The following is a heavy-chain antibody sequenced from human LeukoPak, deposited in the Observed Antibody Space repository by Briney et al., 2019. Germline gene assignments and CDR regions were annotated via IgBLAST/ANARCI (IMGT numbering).Heavy chain of an antibody. CDR2: IYYSGST. D-gene: IGHD3-9*01. Sequence: PGGSLRLSCAVSGFTFSDCWMTWVRQPPGKGLEWIGYIYYSGSTNYNPSLKSRVTISVDTSKNQFSLKLSSVTAADTAVYYCARVRKGYFDWLLFDYWGQGTLVTVSS. CDR3: ARVRKGYFDWLLFDY. CDR1: GFTFSDCW. J-gene: IGHJ4*02. V-gene: IGHV4-59*01.